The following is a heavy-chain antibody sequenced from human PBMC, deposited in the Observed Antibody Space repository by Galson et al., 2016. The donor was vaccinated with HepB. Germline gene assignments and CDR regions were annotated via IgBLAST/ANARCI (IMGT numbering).Heavy chain of an antibody. Sequence: SVKVSCKASGFPFTNFYINWVRQAPGQGLEWIGRISAYNGYTNYARNFQDRVSMTTDTSTSTAYMELRSLRSDDTAMYYCARYERHRNDLYVAFDMWGQGTMVTVSS. CDR1: GFPFTNFY. CDR3: ARYERHRNDLYVAFDM. CDR2: ISAYNGYT. D-gene: IGHD2-8*01. J-gene: IGHJ3*02. V-gene: IGHV1-18*04.